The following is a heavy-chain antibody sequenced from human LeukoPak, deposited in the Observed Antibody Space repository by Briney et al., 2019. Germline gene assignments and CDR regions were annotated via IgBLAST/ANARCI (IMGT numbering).Heavy chain of an antibody. CDR1: GYTFTAYY. D-gene: IGHD6-13*01. CDR2: INPNSGGT. V-gene: IGHV1-2*02. Sequence: ASVKVSCKASGYTFTAYYMHWVRQAPGQGLEWLGWINPNSGGTNYAQKFQGRVTMTRDTSITTAYMELSRLSSDDTAVYYCACSVSSRWAIIDYWGQGTLVTVSS. J-gene: IGHJ4*02. CDR3: ACSVSSRWAIIDY.